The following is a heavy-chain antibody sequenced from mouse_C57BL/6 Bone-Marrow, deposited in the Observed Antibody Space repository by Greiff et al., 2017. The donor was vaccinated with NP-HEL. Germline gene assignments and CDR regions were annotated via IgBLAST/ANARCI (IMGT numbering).Heavy chain of an antibody. CDR2: IRSKSNNYAT. Sequence: EVQGVESGGGLVQPKGSLKLSCAASGFSFNTYAMNWVRQAPGKGLEWVARIRSKSNNYATYYADSLKDRFTISRDDSESMLYLQMNNLKTEDTAMYYSVRQSYDGYYLDYWGQGTTLTVSS. CDR1: GFSFNTYA. V-gene: IGHV10-1*01. J-gene: IGHJ2*01. CDR3: VRQSYDGYYLDY. D-gene: IGHD2-3*01.